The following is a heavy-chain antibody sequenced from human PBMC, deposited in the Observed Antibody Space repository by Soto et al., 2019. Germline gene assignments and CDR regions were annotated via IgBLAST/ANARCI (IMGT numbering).Heavy chain of an antibody. D-gene: IGHD2-8*01. CDR3: ARGDSTDCSNGVCSFFYNHDMDV. CDR2: INPKSGGT. V-gene: IGHV1-2*04. Sequence: GASVKVSCKASGYSFTDYHIHWVRQAPGQGLEWLGRINPKSGGTSTAQRFQGWVTMTTDTSISTASMELTRLTSDDTAIYYCARGDSTDCSNGVCSFFYNHDMDVWGQGTTVTVSS. J-gene: IGHJ6*02. CDR1: GYSFTDYH.